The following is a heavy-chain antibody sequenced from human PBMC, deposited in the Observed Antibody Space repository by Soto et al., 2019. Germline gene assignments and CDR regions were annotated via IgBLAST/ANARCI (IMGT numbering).Heavy chain of an antibody. Sequence: EVQLLESGGVLVQPGGFLRLSCVAARLTFSNYAMSWVRQAPGKGPEGVSAISGSGGKAYNADFVKGRFTITRDNSKNKRYLQMNSLRAEDPALYYCARAGWADTGYYFDYWGQGSLVTVS. CDR2: ISGSGGKA. V-gene: IGHV3-23*01. J-gene: IGHJ4*02. CDR3: ARAGWADTGYYFDY. CDR1: RLTFSNYA. D-gene: IGHD3-9*01.